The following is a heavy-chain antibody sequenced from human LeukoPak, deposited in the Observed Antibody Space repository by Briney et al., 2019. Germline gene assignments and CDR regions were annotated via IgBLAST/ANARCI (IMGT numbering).Heavy chain of an antibody. CDR1: GGTFSSYA. J-gene: IGHJ4*02. CDR2: IIPIFGTA. V-gene: IGHV1-69*06. Sequence: SVKVSCKASGGTFSSYAISWVRQAPGQGLEWMGGIIPIFGTANYAQKFQGRVTITADKSTTTAYMELSSLRSEDTAVYYCARDLQYYGDYVFDYWGQGTLVTVSS. D-gene: IGHD4-17*01. CDR3: ARDLQYYGDYVFDY.